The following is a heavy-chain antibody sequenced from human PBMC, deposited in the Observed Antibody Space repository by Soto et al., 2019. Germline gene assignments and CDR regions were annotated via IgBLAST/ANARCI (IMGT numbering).Heavy chain of an antibody. CDR3: ARDVLHGSSYYGMDV. J-gene: IGHJ6*02. D-gene: IGHD2-8*01. V-gene: IGHV4-59*02. Sequence: SETLSLTCTFSCGSVIGYYWNWIRQPPGKGLEWIGYIYYFGSTNHNPSLKSRVTISVDTSKNQFSLMLTSVTAADTAVYYSARDVLHGSSYYGMDVWGQGTTVTVSS. CDR2: IYYFGST. CDR1: CGSVIGYY.